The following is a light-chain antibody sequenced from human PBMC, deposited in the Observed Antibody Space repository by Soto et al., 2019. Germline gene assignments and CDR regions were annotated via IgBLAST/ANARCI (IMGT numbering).Light chain of an antibody. V-gene: IGKV3-11*01. Sequence: EVVLTQSPATLSLSPGERATLSCRASQSVRNYLAWYQQKPGQAPRLLIYDTLNRATGIPARFSGSGSETDFPLPISSLEPEDFAIYYCQQRYSWPPVTFGQGTRLEIK. CDR3: QQRYSWPPVT. J-gene: IGKJ5*01. CDR1: QSVRNY. CDR2: DTL.